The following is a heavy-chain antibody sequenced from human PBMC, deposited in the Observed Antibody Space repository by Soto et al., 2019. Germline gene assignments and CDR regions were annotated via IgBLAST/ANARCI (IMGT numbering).Heavy chain of an antibody. D-gene: IGHD2-2*01. V-gene: IGHV1-18*04. CDR1: GYTFTSYG. J-gene: IGHJ6*02. CDR2: ISAYNGNT. CDR3: ARDSRDCSSTSCPSAYDYYYYGMDV. Sequence: WASVKVSCKASGYTFTSYGISWVRQAPGQGLEWMGWISAYNGNTNYAQKLQGRVTMTTDTSTSTAYMELRSLRSDDTAVYYCARDSRDCSSTSCPSAYDYYYYGMDVWGQGTTVTVSS.